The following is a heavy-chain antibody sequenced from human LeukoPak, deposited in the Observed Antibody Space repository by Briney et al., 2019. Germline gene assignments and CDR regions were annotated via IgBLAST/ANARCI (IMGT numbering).Heavy chain of an antibody. CDR2: ISYDGSNK. V-gene: IGHV3-30*04. CDR1: GFTFSSYA. CDR3: ARAPNYYDSSGYCCAFDI. Sequence: GGSLRLSCAASGFTFSSYAMSWVRQAPGKGLEWVAVISYDGSNKYYADSVKGRFTISRDNSKNTLYLQMNSLRAEDTAVYYCARAPNYYDSSGYCCAFDIWGQGTMVTVSS. J-gene: IGHJ3*02. D-gene: IGHD3-22*01.